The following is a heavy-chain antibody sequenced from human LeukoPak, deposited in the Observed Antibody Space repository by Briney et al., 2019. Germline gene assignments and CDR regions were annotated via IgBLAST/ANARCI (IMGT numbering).Heavy chain of an antibody. CDR2: IYYSGST. Sequence: PSETLSLTCTVSGGSISSSSYYWGWTRQPPGKGLEWIGSIYYSGSTYYNPSLKSQVTISVDTSKNQFSLKLSSVTAADTAVYYCASLYSSGWSGYYYYMDVWGKGTTVTVSS. J-gene: IGHJ6*03. CDR1: GGSISSSSYY. D-gene: IGHD6-19*01. CDR3: ASLYSSGWSGYYYYMDV. V-gene: IGHV4-39*01.